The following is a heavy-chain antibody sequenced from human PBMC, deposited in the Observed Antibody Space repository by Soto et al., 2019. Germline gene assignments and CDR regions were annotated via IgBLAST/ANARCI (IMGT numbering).Heavy chain of an antibody. Sequence: TXSLAGTVCGGSVSSASYYWSWIRQPPGKGLEWIGYIYYSGSTNYNPSLKSRVTISVDTSKNQFSLKLSSVTAADTAVYYCAREGEYDSSGYYYAGIDYWGQGTLVTVS. CDR1: GGSVSSASYY. D-gene: IGHD3-22*01. V-gene: IGHV4-61*01. J-gene: IGHJ4*02. CDR2: IYYSGST. CDR3: AREGEYDSSGYYYAGIDY.